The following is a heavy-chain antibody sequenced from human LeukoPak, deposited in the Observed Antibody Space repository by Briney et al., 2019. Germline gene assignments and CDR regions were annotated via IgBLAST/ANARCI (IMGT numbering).Heavy chain of an antibody. V-gene: IGHV4-59*08. Sequence: SETLSLTCTVSGGSISSYYWSWIRQPPGKALEWIGYIYYSGSTNYNPSLKSRVTISVDTSKNQFSLKLSSVTAADTAVYYCARQVMRYCTFDYWGQGTLVTVSS. J-gene: IGHJ4*02. CDR2: IYYSGST. CDR1: GGSISSYY. D-gene: IGHD2-8*01. CDR3: ARQVMRYCTFDY.